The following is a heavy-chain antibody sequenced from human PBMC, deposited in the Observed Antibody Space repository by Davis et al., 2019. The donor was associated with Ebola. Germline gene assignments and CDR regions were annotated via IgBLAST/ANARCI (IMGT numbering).Heavy chain of an antibody. Sequence: SCVISGDSVLGKNGAWNWIRQSPSSGLECLGRTYYTSKWHNDYGESVKSRITINPDTSKNQFSLQLNSVTPEDTAVYYCARGWLRTGLDIWGQGTMVIVSS. D-gene: IGHD5-24*01. CDR3: ARGWLRTGLDI. CDR1: GDSVLGKNGA. J-gene: IGHJ3*02. V-gene: IGHV6-1*01. CDR2: TYYTSKWHN.